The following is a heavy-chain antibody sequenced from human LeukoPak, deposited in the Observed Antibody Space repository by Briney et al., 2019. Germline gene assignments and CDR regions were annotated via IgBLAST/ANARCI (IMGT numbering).Heavy chain of an antibody. V-gene: IGHV3-64*01. CDR1: GGTFSSYA. J-gene: IGHJ4*02. Sequence: SCKASGGTFSSYAMHWVRQAPGKGLEYVSAISSNGGSTYYANSVKGRFTISRDNSKNTLYLQMGSLGAEDTAVYYCARFGGLNYGDIDCWGQGTLVTVSS. CDR3: ARFGGLNYGDIDC. CDR2: ISSNGGST. D-gene: IGHD3-10*01.